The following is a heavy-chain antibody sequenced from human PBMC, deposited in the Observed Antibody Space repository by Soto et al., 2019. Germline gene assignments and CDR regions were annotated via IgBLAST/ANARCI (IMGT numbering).Heavy chain of an antibody. D-gene: IGHD6-6*01. CDR3: AKGGHSSSVYYYGMGV. CDR1: GFTFSSYA. CDR2: ITGSGDNT. J-gene: IGHJ6*02. Sequence: GSLRLSCAASGFTFSSYAMSWVRQAPGKGLEWVSGITGSGDNTYYADSVKGRFTISRDNPKNTLYLQLNSLRVEDTAVYYCAKGGHSSSVYYYGMGVWGHGTTVTVSS. V-gene: IGHV3-23*01.